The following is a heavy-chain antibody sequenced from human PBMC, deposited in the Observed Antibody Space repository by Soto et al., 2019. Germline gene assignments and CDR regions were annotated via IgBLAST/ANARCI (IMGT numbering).Heavy chain of an antibody. CDR3: AKTGPVTSYYYYYYGMDV. CDR2: IYGNGGST. J-gene: IGHJ6*02. Sequence: GGSLRLSCAASGFTFSSYAMNWVRQAPGKGLEWVSTIYGNGGSTFYADSVKGRFAISRDNSKNTLYLQMNSLRAEDTAIYYCAKTGPVTSYYYYYYGMDVWGQGTTVTVSS. V-gene: IGHV3-23*01. CDR1: GFTFSSYA. D-gene: IGHD4-4*01.